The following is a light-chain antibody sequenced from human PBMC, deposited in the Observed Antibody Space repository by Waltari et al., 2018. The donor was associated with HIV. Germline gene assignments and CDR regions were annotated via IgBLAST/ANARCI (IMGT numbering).Light chain of an antibody. J-gene: IGLJ3*02. CDR3: LLHMGSGAWV. CDR2: STN. V-gene: IGLV8-61*01. CDR1: SGSVSTSSF. Sequence: QTVVTQEPSFSVSPGGTVTLTCGLSSGSVSTSSFPSWYQQTPGQAPRTLIFSTNIRFSGSILGNKAALTITGAQADDESDYYCLLHMGSGAWVFGGGTKLTVL.